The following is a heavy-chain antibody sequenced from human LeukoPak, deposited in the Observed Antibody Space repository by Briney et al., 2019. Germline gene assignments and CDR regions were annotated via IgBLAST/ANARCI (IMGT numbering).Heavy chain of an antibody. CDR2: INHSGST. J-gene: IGHJ5*02. D-gene: IGHD2-2*01. CDR1: GGSYSGYY. CDR3: ARLGYCSSTSCHTRNNWFDP. V-gene: IGHV4-34*01. Sequence: MPSETLSLTCAVYGGSYSGYYWSWIRQPPGKGLEWIGEINHSGSTNYNPSLKSRVTISVDTSKNQFSLKLSSVTAADTAVYYCARLGYCSSTSCHTRNNWFDPWGQGTLVTVSS.